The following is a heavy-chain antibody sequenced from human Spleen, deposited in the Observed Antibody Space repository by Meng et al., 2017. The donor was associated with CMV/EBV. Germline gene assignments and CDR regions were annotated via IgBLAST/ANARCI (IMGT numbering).Heavy chain of an antibody. V-gene: IGHV3-7*01. Sequence: GGSLRLSCVVSAFFFRGFWVTWVRQAPGMGLEWMAKINQDSVKGRFTISRDNSKNSLYLQMNSLRAEDTAVYYCARVARTPTNSYVFDSWGQGALVTVSS. D-gene: IGHD2-15*01. CDR1: AFFFRGFW. CDR2: INQD. J-gene: IGHJ4*02. CDR3: ARVARTPTNSYVFDS.